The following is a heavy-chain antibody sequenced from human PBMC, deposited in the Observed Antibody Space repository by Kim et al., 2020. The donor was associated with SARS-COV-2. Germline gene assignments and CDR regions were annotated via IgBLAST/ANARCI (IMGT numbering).Heavy chain of an antibody. J-gene: IGHJ4*02. V-gene: IGHV3-21*01. D-gene: IGHD3-10*01. CDR3: ASGITMVRGVIGYFDY. Sequence: SVKGRFTISRDNAKNSLYLQMNSLRAEDTAVYYCASGITMVRGVIGYFDYWGQGTLVTVSS.